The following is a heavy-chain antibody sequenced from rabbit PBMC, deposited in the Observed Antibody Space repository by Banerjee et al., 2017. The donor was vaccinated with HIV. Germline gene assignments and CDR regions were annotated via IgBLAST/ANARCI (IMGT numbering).Heavy chain of an antibody. CDR2: IYAGSSGDT. CDR1: GFSFSNGYV. V-gene: IGHV1S45*01. Sequence: QEQLEESGGDLVKPEGSLTITCTASGFSFSNGYVMCWVRQAPGKGPEWIACIYAGSSGDTYYASWAKGRFTISKTSSTTVTLQMTSLTAADTATYFCARDLAGVIGWNFNLWGPGTLVTVS. D-gene: IGHD4-1*01. J-gene: IGHJ4*01. CDR3: ARDLAGVIGWNFNL.